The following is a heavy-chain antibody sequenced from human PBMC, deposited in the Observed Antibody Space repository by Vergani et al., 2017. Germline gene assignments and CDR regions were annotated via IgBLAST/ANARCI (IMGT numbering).Heavy chain of an antibody. CDR3: ASNGYYCLDY. V-gene: IGHV4-4*03. CDR2: IYHSGST. Sequence: QVQLQESGPGLVKPPGTLYLTCAVSGVSISGTNWWSWVRPSPGKGLEWIGEIYHSGSTNYNPSLKSRVTISVDKSKNQFYLQLSSVTASDTAVYYCASNGYYCLDYWGRGTLVTVSS. J-gene: IGHJ4*02. D-gene: IGHD3-22*01. CDR1: GVSISGTNW.